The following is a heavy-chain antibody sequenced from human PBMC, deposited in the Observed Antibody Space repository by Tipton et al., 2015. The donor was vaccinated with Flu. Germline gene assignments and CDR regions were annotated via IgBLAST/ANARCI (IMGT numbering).Heavy chain of an antibody. Sequence: LRLSCSVSGDSMRSYYWSWIRQSPGKGLEWIGTIYYNGSTDYNPSLNSRVTISVDMSRSQFSLKLTSVTAADTAVYYCARDRTYYYGSSDAFDIWGQGTMVTVSS. J-gene: IGHJ3*02. V-gene: IGHV4-59*01. CDR2: IYYNGST. CDR3: ARDRTYYYGSSDAFDI. D-gene: IGHD3-10*01. CDR1: GDSMRSYY.